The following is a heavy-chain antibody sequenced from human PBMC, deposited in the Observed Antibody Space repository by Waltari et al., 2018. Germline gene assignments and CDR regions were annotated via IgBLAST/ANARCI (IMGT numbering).Heavy chain of an antibody. CDR1: GIPFSTFA. Sequence: QLLESGGDLVQPGGSLRLSCSDSGIPFSTFALSWVRQAPGKGLEWVSGISNSGRDTYYADSVKGRFTISRDNSKKTLYLQMKSLRVEDTAVYYCAKDHGIAYWGRGTLVSVSA. D-gene: IGHD2-21*01. CDR3: AKDHGIAY. CDR2: ISNSGRDT. J-gene: IGHJ4*02. V-gene: IGHV3-23*01.